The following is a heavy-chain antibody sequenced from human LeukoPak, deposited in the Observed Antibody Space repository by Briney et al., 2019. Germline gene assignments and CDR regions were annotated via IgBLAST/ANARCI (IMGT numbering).Heavy chain of an antibody. Sequence: GGSLRLSCAASGFTVNSNYMTWVRQAPGKGLGWVSVIYGDGRTVYEASVKGRFTLSKDDSKNTVYLQMNFLRAEDTAVYFCARWFYNVLTGSPSFDYWGQGVLVTVSS. CDR2: IYGDGRT. V-gene: IGHV3-66*01. J-gene: IGHJ4*02. CDR3: ARWFYNVLTGSPSFDY. D-gene: IGHD3-9*01. CDR1: GFTVNSNY.